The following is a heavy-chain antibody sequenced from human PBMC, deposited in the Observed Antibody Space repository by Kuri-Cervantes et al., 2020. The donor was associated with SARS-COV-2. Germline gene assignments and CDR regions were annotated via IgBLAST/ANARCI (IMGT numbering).Heavy chain of an antibody. J-gene: IGHJ6*03. CDR1: GGSIGSSSYY. CDR2: IYYSGST. V-gene: IGHV4-61*05. CDR3: ARSGSYPYYYYYMDV. Sequence: SETLSLTCTVSGGSIGSSSYYWGWIRQPPGKGLEWIGYIYYSGSTNYNPSLKSRVTISVDTSKNQFSLKLSSVTAADTAVYYCARSGSYPYYYYYMDVWGKGTTVTVSS. D-gene: IGHD1-26*01.